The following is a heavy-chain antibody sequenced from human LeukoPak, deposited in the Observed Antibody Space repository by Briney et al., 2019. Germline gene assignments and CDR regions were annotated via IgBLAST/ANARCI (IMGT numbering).Heavy chain of an antibody. CDR1: GGTFTSYA. CDR2: IIPIFGTA. Sequence: ASVTVSCTASGGTFTSYAISWVRQAPGQGLEWMGGIIPIFGTANYAQKFQGRVTITADESTSTAYMELSSLRSEDTAVYYCARDIVVVPAAHYYYYGMDVWGQGTTVTVSS. D-gene: IGHD2-2*01. CDR3: ARDIVVVPAAHYYYYGMDV. V-gene: IGHV1-69*13. J-gene: IGHJ6*02.